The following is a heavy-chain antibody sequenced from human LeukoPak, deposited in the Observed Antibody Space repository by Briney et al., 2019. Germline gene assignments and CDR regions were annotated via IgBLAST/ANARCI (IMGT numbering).Heavy chain of an antibody. Sequence: SETLSLTCTVSGGSISSYYWSWIRQPPGKGLEWIGRIYTSGSTNYNPSLKSRVTMSVDTSKNQFSLKLSSVTAADTAVYYCARYVVVPAAMRWFDPWGQGTLVTVSS. J-gene: IGHJ5*02. CDR2: IYTSGST. CDR3: ARYVVVPAAMRWFDP. V-gene: IGHV4-4*07. CDR1: GGSISSYY. D-gene: IGHD2-2*01.